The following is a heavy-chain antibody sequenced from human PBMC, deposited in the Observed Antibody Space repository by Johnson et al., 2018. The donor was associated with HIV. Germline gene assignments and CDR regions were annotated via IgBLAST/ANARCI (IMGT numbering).Heavy chain of an antibody. J-gene: IGHJ3*02. CDR2: ISYDGSNK. V-gene: IGHV3-30*04. Sequence: QVQLVESGGGVVQPGRSLRLSCAASGFTFSSYAMHWVRQAPGKGLEWVAVISYDGSNKYYEDFVKGRLPISRDNSKNPLYLQMNSLRAEDTAVYYCGRESELLSSSDAFDIWGQGTMVTVSS. CDR1: GFTFSSYA. D-gene: IGHD6-6*01. CDR3: GRESELLSSSDAFDI.